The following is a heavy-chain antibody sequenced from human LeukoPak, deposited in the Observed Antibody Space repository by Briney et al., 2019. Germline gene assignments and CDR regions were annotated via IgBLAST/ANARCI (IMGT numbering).Heavy chain of an antibody. CDR1: GGSFSDFY. Sequence: SETLSLTCAVSGGSFSDFYWSWIRQPPGKGLEWVGEIYHNGDTNYNSSLQSRVSLSVDTSRNQFSLTLTSVTAADTAIYYCASHKYPIQAFGIWGQGTKVTVSS. V-gene: IGHV4-34*01. D-gene: IGHD2/OR15-2a*01. CDR3: ASHKYPIQAFGI. J-gene: IGHJ3*02. CDR2: IYHNGDT.